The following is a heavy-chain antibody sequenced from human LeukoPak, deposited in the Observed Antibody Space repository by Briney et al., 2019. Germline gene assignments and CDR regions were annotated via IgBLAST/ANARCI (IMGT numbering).Heavy chain of an antibody. Sequence: GGSLRLSCAASGFTFSSYAMSWVRQAPGKGLEWVSAISGSGGSTYYADSVKGRFTISRDNSKNTLYLQMNSLRAEDTAVYYCAKGGDIVVGLWGSFDYWGQGTLVTVSS. V-gene: IGHV3-23*01. CDR1: GFTFSSYA. D-gene: IGHD2-15*01. CDR3: AKGGDIVVGLWGSFDY. CDR2: ISGSGGST. J-gene: IGHJ4*02.